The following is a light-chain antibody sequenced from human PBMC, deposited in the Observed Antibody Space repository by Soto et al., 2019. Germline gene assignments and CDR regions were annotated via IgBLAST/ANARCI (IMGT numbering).Light chain of an antibody. J-gene: IGKJ5*01. CDR2: DAS. V-gene: IGKV3-20*01. CDR3: QCYDNSPLLT. CDR1: QSVSSY. Sequence: EIVLTQSPGTLSLSPGERATLSCRASQSVSSYLAWYQQKPGQAPRLLIYDASTRATGIPDRFSGSGSGTDFTLTISRLEPEDFAVYYCQCYDNSPLLTFGQGTRLEIK.